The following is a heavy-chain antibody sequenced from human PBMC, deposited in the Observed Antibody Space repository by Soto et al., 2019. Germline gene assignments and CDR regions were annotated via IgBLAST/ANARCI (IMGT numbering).Heavy chain of an antibody. Sequence: PSETLSLTCTVSGGSISSYYWSWIRQPPGKGLEWIGYIYYSGSTNYNPSLKSRVTISVDTSKNQFSLKLSSVTAADTAVYYCARLTRPHDCGDQNPFDYWGPGTLVTVSS. CDR2: IYYSGST. V-gene: IGHV4-59*08. CDR3: ARLTRPHDCGDQNPFDY. D-gene: IGHD4-17*01. J-gene: IGHJ4*02. CDR1: GGSISSYY.